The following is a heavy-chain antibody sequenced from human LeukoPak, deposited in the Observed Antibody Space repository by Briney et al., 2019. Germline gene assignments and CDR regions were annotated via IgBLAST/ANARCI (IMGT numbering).Heavy chain of an antibody. Sequence: PGGSLRLSXAASGFTFDDYGMSWVRQAPGKGLEWVSGINWNGGSTGCADSVKGRFTISRDNAKNSLYLQMNSLRAEDTALYYCARESGYSGYEGFDPWGQGTLVTVSS. CDR3: ARESGYSGYEGFDP. CDR2: INWNGGST. CDR1: GFTFDDYG. V-gene: IGHV3-20*04. J-gene: IGHJ5*02. D-gene: IGHD5-12*01.